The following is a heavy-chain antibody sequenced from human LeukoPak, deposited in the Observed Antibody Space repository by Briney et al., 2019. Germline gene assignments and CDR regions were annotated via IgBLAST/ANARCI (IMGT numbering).Heavy chain of an antibody. Sequence: ASVKVSCKASGYTFTGYDINWVRQATGQGLEWMGWMNPNSGNTGYAQKFQGRVTMTRNTSISTAYMELSSLRSEDTAVYYCARYVPSGSGRHWFDPWGQGTLVTVSS. CDR2: MNPNSGNT. D-gene: IGHD3-10*01. CDR3: ARYVPSGSGRHWFDP. V-gene: IGHV1-8*01. CDR1: GYTFTGYD. J-gene: IGHJ5*02.